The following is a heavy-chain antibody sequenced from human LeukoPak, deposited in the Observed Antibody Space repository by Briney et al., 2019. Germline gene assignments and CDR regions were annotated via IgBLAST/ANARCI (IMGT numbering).Heavy chain of an antibody. CDR3: ARDRVDYDFWSGYTAYVAFDI. Sequence: GGSLRLSCAASGFTFSSYGMHWVRQAPGKGLEWVAFIRYDGSNKYYADSVKGRFTISRDNAKNSLYLQMNSLRAEDTAVYYCARDRVDYDFWSGYTAYVAFDIWGQGTMVTVSS. J-gene: IGHJ3*02. CDR1: GFTFSSYG. CDR2: IRYDGSNK. V-gene: IGHV3-30*02. D-gene: IGHD3-3*01.